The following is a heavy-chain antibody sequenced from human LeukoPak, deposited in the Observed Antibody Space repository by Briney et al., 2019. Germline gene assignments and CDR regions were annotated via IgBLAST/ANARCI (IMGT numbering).Heavy chain of an antibody. V-gene: IGHV3-74*03. CDR2: INPDGTTT. CDR1: GFTFSSHW. D-gene: IGHD2-2*01. CDR3: AKDRVVPAAMFMDV. J-gene: IGHJ6*02. Sequence: GGSLRLSCAVSGFTFSSHWMHWVRQAPGKGLVWVSHINPDGTTTTYADSVKGRFTISRDNAQNTLYLQMNSLRAEDTAVYYCAKDRVVPAAMFMDVWGQGTTVTVSS.